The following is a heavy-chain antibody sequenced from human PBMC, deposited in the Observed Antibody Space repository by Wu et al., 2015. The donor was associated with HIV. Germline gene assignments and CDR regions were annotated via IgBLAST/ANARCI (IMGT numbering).Heavy chain of an antibody. D-gene: IGHD6-13*01. J-gene: IGHJ3*02. V-gene: IGHV1-2*02. CDR3: ARVGLPLAAAGTGAFDI. Sequence: QVQLVQSGGEVKQPGASMKVSCKPFGYTFTAYSLHWIRQAPGQGFEWVGRFNTANGRADYAQKFQGRVTMTRDTSISTAFLELSRLTSDDTAVYYCARVGLPLAAAGTGAFDIWGQGTMVTVSS. CDR2: FNTANGRA. CDR1: GYTFTAYS.